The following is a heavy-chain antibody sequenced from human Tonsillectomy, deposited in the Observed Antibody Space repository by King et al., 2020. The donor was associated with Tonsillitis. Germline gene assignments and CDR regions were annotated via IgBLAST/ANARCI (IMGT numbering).Heavy chain of an antibody. J-gene: IGHJ3*02. Sequence: VQLVESGGGVVQPGRSLRLSCAASGFTFSGYAIHWVRQAPGKGLDWVAVISHDGGNKFYTDSVKGRFTISRDNSKNTVYLQMNTLRAEDTAVYYCVRDRRSGWTWGAFDIWGQGTVVTVSS. D-gene: IGHD6-19*01. CDR3: VRDRRSGWTWGAFDI. V-gene: IGHV3-30-3*01. CDR1: GFTFSGYA. CDR2: ISHDGGNK.